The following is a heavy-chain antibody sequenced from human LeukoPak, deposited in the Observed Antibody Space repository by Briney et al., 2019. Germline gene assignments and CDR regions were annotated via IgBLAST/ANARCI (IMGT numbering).Heavy chain of an antibody. J-gene: IGHJ4*02. V-gene: IGHV3-23*01. CDR2: NIYSGGAT. Sequence: GSLRLSCAASGFTFSRSAMTWVRQGPGTGLEFVASNIYSGGATYYADSVKGRFTISRDNSKNTLYLQMNSLRAEDTALYYCAKDGLYYDGSEHVYYFDSWGQGTLVTVSS. D-gene: IGHD3-22*01. CDR3: AKDGLYYDGSEHVYYFDS. CDR1: GFTFSRSA.